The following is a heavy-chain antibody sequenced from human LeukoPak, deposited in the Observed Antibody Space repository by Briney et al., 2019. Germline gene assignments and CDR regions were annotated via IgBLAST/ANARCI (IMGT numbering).Heavy chain of an antibody. V-gene: IGHV1-2*02. J-gene: IGHJ6*03. Sequence: ASVKVSCKASGYTFTGYYMHWVRQAPGQGLEWMGWMNTNSGGTNYAQKFQGRVTMTRDTSISTAYMELSRLRSDDTAVYYCARDRGGGSYPSYYYYYYMIFWGKGTTVTVSS. CDR1: GYTFTGYY. CDR3: ARDRGGGSYPSYYYYYYMIF. CDR2: MNTNSGGT. D-gene: IGHD1-26*01.